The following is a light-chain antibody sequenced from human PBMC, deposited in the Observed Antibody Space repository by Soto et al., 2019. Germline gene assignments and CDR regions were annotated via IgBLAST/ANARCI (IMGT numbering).Light chain of an antibody. Sequence: EIVLTQSPATLSLSPGERATLSCRASQSVSSYFAWYQQKPGQAPRLLIYDASNRATGIPARFSGSGSGTDFTLTISSLEPEDFATYYCQQYSTYPWTFGQGTKVDIK. V-gene: IGKV3-11*01. CDR2: DAS. J-gene: IGKJ1*01. CDR3: QQYSTYPWT. CDR1: QSVSSY.